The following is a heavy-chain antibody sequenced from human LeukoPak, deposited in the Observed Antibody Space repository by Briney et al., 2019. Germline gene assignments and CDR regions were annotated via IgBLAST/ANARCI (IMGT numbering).Heavy chain of an antibody. Sequence: GGSLTLSCAASGFTFRSYGMHWVRQAPGKGLEWVAVISYDGSNTYYADSVKGRFTISRDNSKNTLYLQMNSLKSEDTGVHYCGKGKQWLIRNSAGYFQHWGQGTVVSVSS. J-gene: IGHJ1*01. CDR2: ISYDGSNT. V-gene: IGHV3-30*18. CDR3: GKGKQWLIRNSAGYFQH. D-gene: IGHD6-19*01. CDR1: GFTFRSYG.